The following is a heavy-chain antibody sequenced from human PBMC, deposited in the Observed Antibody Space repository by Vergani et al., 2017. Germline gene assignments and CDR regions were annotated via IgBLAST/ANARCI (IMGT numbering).Heavy chain of an antibody. CDR3: ARDRRQLAPVGYWFDP. D-gene: IGHD6-6*01. Sequence: QVQLQESGPGLVKPSETLSLTCIVSGGSISPYYWSWIRQPPGKGLEWIGYIYYSGSTNYNPSLKSRVTISVDTSKNQFSLKLSSVTAADTAVYYCARDRRQLAPVGYWFDPWGQGTLVTVSS. CDR2: IYYSGST. V-gene: IGHV4-59*01. CDR1: GGSISPYY. J-gene: IGHJ5*02.